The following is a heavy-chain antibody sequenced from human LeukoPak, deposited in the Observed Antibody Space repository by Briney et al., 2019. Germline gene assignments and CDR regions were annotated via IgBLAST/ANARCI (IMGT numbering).Heavy chain of an antibody. CDR1: GFTFSGYS. Sequence: GGSLRLSCEASGFTFSGYSMNWVRQAPGKGLEWVSGMSASGGITHYADSVRGRFTISRDNSKNTLYLQMNSLRAEDTAVYYCAKDAINNNPLYYFDYWGQGTQVTVSS. V-gene: IGHV3-23*01. CDR2: MSASGGIT. CDR3: AKDAINNNPLYYFDY. J-gene: IGHJ4*02. D-gene: IGHD1-14*01.